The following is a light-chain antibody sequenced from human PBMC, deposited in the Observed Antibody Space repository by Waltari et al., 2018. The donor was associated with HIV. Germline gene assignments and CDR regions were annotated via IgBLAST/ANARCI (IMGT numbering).Light chain of an antibody. CDR3: GTWDTSLNAGV. CDR2: DND. CDR1: TSNIGNNY. V-gene: IGLV1-51*01. Sequence: QSVLTQPPSVSAAPGQKVTISCSGSTSNIGNNYVFWYQQLPGTVPKLLIYDNDDRPSGIPDRFSGSKFGTSATLGSTGLQTGDEADYYCGTWDTSLNAGVFGGGTKLTVL. J-gene: IGLJ2*01.